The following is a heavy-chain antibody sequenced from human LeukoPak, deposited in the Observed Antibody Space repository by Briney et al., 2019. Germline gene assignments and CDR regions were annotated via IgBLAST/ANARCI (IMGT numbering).Heavy chain of an antibody. V-gene: IGHV3-23*01. CDR2: ISSGGGNT. CDR3: ARAPMTTEDY. Sequence: PGGSLKISCAASGFTFSNYAMSWIRQAPGKGLEWVSAISSGGGNTDYADSVKGRFTISRDRSKNTLYLQMNSLRAEDTAVYYCARAPMTTEDYWGQGTLVTVSS. CDR1: GFTFSNYA. J-gene: IGHJ4*02. D-gene: IGHD4-17*01.